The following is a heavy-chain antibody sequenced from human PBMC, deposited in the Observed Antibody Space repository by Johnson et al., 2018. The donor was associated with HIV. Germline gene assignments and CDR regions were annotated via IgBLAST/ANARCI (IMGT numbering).Heavy chain of an antibody. Sequence: MQLVESGGALVQPGGSLRLSCAGSGFNVSDNYMSWVRQAPGKGLEWVSVIYSGGSTYYADSVKGRFTISRDNSKNTLYLQMNSLRAEDTAMYYCARHKAVADAFDIWGQGTMVTVSS. CDR3: ARHKAVADAFDI. CDR2: IYSGGST. D-gene: IGHD6-19*01. CDR1: GFNVSDNY. J-gene: IGHJ3*02. V-gene: IGHV3-66*02.